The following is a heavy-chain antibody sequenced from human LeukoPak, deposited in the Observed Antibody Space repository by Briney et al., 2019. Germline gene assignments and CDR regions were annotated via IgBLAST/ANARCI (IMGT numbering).Heavy chain of an antibody. V-gene: IGHV4-34*01. CDR2: ISHSGST. Sequence: PSKTLSLTCAVYGGSFSGYYWSWIRQPPGKGLEWIGEISHSGSTNYNPSLKSRVTISVDTSKNQFSLKLSSVTAADTAVYYCARGNGDYWGQGTLVTVSS. D-gene: IGHD1-1*01. J-gene: IGHJ4*02. CDR1: GGSFSGYY. CDR3: ARGNGDY.